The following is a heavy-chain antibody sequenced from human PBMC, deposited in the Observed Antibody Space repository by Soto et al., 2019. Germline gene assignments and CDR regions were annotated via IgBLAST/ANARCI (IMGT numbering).Heavy chain of an antibody. Sequence: PSETLSLTCTVSGGSISSYYWSWIRQPPGKGLEWIGYIYYSGSTNYNPSLKSRVTISVDTSKNQFSLKLSSVTAADTAVYYCAIAVAGLGGWFDPWGQGTLVTVSS. CDR3: AIAVAGLGGWFDP. CDR2: IYYSGST. CDR1: GGSISSYY. V-gene: IGHV4-59*12. D-gene: IGHD6-19*01. J-gene: IGHJ5*02.